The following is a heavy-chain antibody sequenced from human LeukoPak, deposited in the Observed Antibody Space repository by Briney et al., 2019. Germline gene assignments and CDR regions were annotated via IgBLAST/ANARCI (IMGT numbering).Heavy chain of an antibody. CDR1: GFTFSSYS. Sequence: PGGSLRLSCAASGFTFSSYSMNWVRQAPGKGLEWVSSISSSSSYIYYADSVKGRFTISRDNAKNSLYLQMNSLRAEDTAVYYCAREPLNYYDSSRHDAFDIWGQGTMVTVSS. V-gene: IGHV3-21*01. CDR3: AREPLNYYDSSRHDAFDI. D-gene: IGHD3-22*01. J-gene: IGHJ3*02. CDR2: ISSSSSYI.